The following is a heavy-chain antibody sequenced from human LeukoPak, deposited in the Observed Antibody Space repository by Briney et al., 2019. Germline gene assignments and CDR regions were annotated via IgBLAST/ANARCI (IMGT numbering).Heavy chain of an antibody. V-gene: IGHV3-30*03. Sequence: GRSLRLSCAASGFTFSSYGMHWVRQAPGKGLEWVAVISYDGSNKYYADSVKGRFTISRDNSKNTLYLQMNSLRAEDTAVYYCARDPRGYSYGTGYFQHWGQGTLVTVSS. D-gene: IGHD5-18*01. CDR3: ARDPRGYSYGTGYFQH. J-gene: IGHJ1*01. CDR1: GFTFSSYG. CDR2: ISYDGSNK.